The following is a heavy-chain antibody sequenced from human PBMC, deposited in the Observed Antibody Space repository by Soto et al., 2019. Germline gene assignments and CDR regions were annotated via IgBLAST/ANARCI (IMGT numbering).Heavy chain of an antibody. V-gene: IGHV1-58*01. J-gene: IGHJ6*02. Sequence: SVEVWFRASGFTFTSSAVQWVRQARGQRLEWIGWIVVGSGNTNYAQKFQERVTITRDMSTSTAYMELSSLRSEDTAVYYCAAKYYDFWSGYYTRDIDYYYGMDVWGRGTTVTVSS. CDR1: GFTFTSSA. CDR3: AAKYYDFWSGYYTRDIDYYYGMDV. CDR2: IVVGSGNT. D-gene: IGHD3-3*01.